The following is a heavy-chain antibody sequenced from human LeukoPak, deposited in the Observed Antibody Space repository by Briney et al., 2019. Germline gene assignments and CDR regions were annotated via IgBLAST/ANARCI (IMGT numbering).Heavy chain of an antibody. J-gene: IGHJ4*02. CDR2: INHSGST. CDR3: APRPESRGVIVDY. D-gene: IGHD3-10*01. CDR1: GGSFSGYY. Sequence: PSETLSLTCAVYGGSFSGYYWSWIRQPPGKGLEWIGEINHSGSTNYNPSLKSRVTISVDTSKNQFSLKLSSVTAADTAVYYCAPRPESRGVIVDYWGQGALVTVSS. V-gene: IGHV4-34*01.